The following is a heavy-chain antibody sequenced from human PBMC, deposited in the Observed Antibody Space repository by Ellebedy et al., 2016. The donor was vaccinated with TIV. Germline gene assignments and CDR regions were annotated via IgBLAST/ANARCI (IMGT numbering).Heavy chain of an antibody. D-gene: IGHD6-13*01. CDR1: GYTFTDYH. CDR3: ARDTTSSWYGPRDYYYMDV. J-gene: IGHJ6*03. V-gene: IGHV1-2*04. CDR2: INPKSGDT. Sequence: ASVKVSXKASGYTFTDYHIHWVRQAPGQGLEWMGWINPKSGDTYYAQHFQGWVTMTRDTSVSTVYMVMTNLRSDDTAMYYCARDTTSSWYGPRDYYYMDVWGRGTTVIVSS.